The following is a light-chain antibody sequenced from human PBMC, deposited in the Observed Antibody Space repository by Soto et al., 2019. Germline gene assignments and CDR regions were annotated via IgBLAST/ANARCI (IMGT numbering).Light chain of an antibody. CDR1: QSITIY. CDR2: GAS. J-gene: IGKJ1*01. V-gene: IGKV1-6*02. CDR3: LQDHNHPWT. Sequence: IQMTQSPSSLSASVGDRVTITCRASQSITIYLNWYQQQPGKAPKLLMYGASSLQSGVPSRFSGSGSGTDFTLTISSLQPEDFATYYCLQDHNHPWTFGQGTKVDIK.